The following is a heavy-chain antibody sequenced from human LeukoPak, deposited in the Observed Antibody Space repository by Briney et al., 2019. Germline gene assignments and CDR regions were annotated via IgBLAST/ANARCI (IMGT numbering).Heavy chain of an antibody. CDR3: ARGARTPSGYGSRTAGRANWFDP. CDR1: GGSFSGYY. D-gene: IGHD5-12*01. Sequence: PSETLSLTCAVYGGSFSGYYWSWIRQPPGKGLECIGEINHSGSTNYNPSLKSRVTISDTSKNQFSLKLSSVTAADTAVYYCARGARTPSGYGSRTAGRANWFDPWGQGTLVTVSS. CDR2: INHSGST. J-gene: IGHJ5*02. V-gene: IGHV4-34*01.